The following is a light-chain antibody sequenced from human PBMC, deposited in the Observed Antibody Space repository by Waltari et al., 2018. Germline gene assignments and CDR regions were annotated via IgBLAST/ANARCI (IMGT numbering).Light chain of an antibody. CDR2: DAS. V-gene: IGKV3-11*01. J-gene: IGKJ5*01. CDR1: QSVSSY. CDR3: QQRSSWPSIT. Sequence: EIVLTQSPATLSLSPGERAPLSCRASQSVSSYLAWYQQKPGQAPRLLIYDASNRATGIPARFSGSGSGTDFTLTISSLEPEDFAVYYCQQRSSWPSITFGQGTRLEIK.